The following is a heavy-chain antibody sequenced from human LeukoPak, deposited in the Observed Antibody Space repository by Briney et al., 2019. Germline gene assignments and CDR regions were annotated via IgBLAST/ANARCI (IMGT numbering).Heavy chain of an antibody. Sequence: SETLSLTCAVYGGSFSGYYWSWIRQPPGKGLEWIGEISHSGSTNYNPSLKSRVTISVDTSKNQFSLKLSSVTAADTAVYYCARHDGGAYYYYAMDVWGQGTTVTVSS. D-gene: IGHD3-16*01. V-gene: IGHV4-34*01. CDR3: ARHDGGAYYYYAMDV. CDR2: ISHSGST. CDR1: GGSFSGYY. J-gene: IGHJ6*02.